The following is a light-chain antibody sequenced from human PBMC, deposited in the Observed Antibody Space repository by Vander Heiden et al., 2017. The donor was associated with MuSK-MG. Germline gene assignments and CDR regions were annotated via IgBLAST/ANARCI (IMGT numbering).Light chain of an antibody. J-gene: IGLJ2*01. CDR3: CSDAGSYSVV. CDR1: SSDVGGDNY. V-gene: IGLV2-11*01. CDR2: DVN. Sequence: QSALTHPRSVSGSPGQSVTISCTGTSSDVGGDNYVSWYQQHPGNAPKLMIYDVNKRPSGVPDRCSGSKSGNTASPTISGLQAEDEADDYCCSDAGSYSVVFGGGTKLTVL.